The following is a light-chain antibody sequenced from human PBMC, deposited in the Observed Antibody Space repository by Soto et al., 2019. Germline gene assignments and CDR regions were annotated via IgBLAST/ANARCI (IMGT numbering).Light chain of an antibody. CDR1: SSDAGGYNY. CDR3: SSYTSSSTLYV. CDR2: EVS. J-gene: IGLJ1*01. Sequence: QSALTQPASVSGSPGQSITISCTGTSSDAGGYNYVSCYQQHPGKAHKLMIYEVSNRPSGVSNRFSGSKSGNTASLTISGLQAEDEADYYCSSYTSSSTLYVFGTGTKVTVL. V-gene: IGLV2-14*01.